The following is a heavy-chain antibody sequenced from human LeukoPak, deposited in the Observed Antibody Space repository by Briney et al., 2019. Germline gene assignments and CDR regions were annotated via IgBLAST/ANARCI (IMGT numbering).Heavy chain of an antibody. D-gene: IGHD3-10*01. CDR3: ARRGGYYGSGPPYYFDY. J-gene: IGHJ4*02. V-gene: IGHV4-30-2*01. CDR1: GGSISSGGYS. CDR2: IYHSEST. Sequence: PSQTLSLTCAVSGGSISSGGYSWSWIRQPPGKGLDWFVYIYHSESTYYNPTLKSPFTISTPRSKNHSSLKLSSVTAADTAVYYCARRGGYYGSGPPYYFDYWGQGTLVTVSS.